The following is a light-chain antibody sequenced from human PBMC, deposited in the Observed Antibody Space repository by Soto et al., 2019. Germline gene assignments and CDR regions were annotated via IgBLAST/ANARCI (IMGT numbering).Light chain of an antibody. CDR2: KAS. CDR3: QQYSTYWT. CDR1: QSISTW. Sequence: DIQMTQSPSTLSASVGDRVTITCRASQSISTWLAWYQQKAGKAPKLLIYKASILESGVPSRFSGSGSGTEFTLTISRLQPDDFATYYCQQYSTYWTFGQGTKVEIK. V-gene: IGKV1-5*03. J-gene: IGKJ1*01.